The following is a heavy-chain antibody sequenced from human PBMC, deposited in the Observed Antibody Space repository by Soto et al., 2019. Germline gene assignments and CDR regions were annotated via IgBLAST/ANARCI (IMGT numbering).Heavy chain of an antibody. Sequence: QVQLVQSGAEEKKPGASVKVSCKASGYTFTSYAMHWVRQAPGQGREWIGWINVGNGNTKYCQKFQGRVTITRETSACKAYMEQSSLRSEDTAVYYCARGGGWYVWFDPWGQGPLVTVSS. CDR2: INVGNGNT. CDR3: ARGGGWYVWFDP. J-gene: IGHJ5*02. V-gene: IGHV1-3*05. CDR1: GYTFTSYA. D-gene: IGHD6-19*01.